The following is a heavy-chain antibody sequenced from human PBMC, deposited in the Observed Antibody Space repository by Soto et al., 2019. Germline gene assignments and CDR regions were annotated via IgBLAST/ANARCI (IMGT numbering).Heavy chain of an antibody. CDR3: ARDRRGSGTTFRAFDI. Sequence: QVQLVQSGAEVKKPGSSVKVSCKASGGTFSSYAISWVRQAPGQGLEWMGGIIPIFGTANYAQKFQGRVTITADESTSTAYMELSSLRSVDTAVYYCARDRRGSGTTFRAFDIWGQGTMVTVSS. CDR1: GGTFSSYA. D-gene: IGHD1-1*01. CDR2: IIPIFGTA. V-gene: IGHV1-69*12. J-gene: IGHJ3*02.